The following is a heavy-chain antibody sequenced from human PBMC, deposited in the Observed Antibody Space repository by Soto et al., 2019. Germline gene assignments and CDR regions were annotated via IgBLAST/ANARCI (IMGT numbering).Heavy chain of an antibody. CDR2: ISSSSSYI. J-gene: IGHJ4*02. CDR3: ARIGPYDSSGYYDY. V-gene: IGHV3-21*01. D-gene: IGHD3-22*01. CDR1: GFTYSSYS. Sequence: EVQLVESGGGLVQPGGSLRLSCAASGFTYSSYSMNWVRQAPGKGLEWVSSISSSSSYIYYADSVKGRFTISRDNAKNSLYLQMHSLRAEDTAVYYRARIGPYDSSGYYDYWGQGTLVTVSS.